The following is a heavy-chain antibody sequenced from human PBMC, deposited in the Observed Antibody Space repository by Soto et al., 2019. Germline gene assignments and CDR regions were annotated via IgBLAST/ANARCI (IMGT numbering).Heavy chain of an antibody. D-gene: IGHD3-9*01. CDR2: ISYDGSNK. V-gene: IGHV3-30*18. J-gene: IGHJ5*02. CDR1: GFTFSSYG. Sequence: QVQLVESGGGVVQPGRSLRLSCAASGFTFSSYGMHWVRQAPGKGLEWVAVISYDGSNKYYADSVKGRFTISGDNSKKALYLQMNSLRAEDTAVYYCAKNTRGVRYFDWLLWSWGQGTLVTVSS. CDR3: AKNTRGVRYFDWLLWS.